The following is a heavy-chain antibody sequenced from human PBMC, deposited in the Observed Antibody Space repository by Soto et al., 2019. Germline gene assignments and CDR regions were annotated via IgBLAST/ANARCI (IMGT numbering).Heavy chain of an antibody. J-gene: IGHJ4*02. CDR2: ISGSGVSST. D-gene: IGHD6-19*01. CDR3: AEVLTVAPFYFDS. CDR1: GFTFSTYA. V-gene: IGHV3-23*01. Sequence: GGSLRLSCAASGFTFSTYAMSWVRQAPGKGLEWVSVISGSGVSSTYYADSVKGRFTISRDNSKNTLYLQMNSLRAEDTAVYYCAEVLTVAPFYFDSWGQGTVIAV.